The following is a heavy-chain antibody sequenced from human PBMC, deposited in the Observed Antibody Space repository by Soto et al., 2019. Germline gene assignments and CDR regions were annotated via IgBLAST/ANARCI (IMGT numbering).Heavy chain of an antibody. CDR2: MKPNSGNT. CDR3: DV. J-gene: IGHJ6*02. CDR1: GYTFTSYD. V-gene: IGHV1-8*01. Sequence: QVQLVQSGAEVKKPGASVKVSCKASGYTFTSYDINWVRQATGQGLEWMGWMKPNSGNTGYAQKFQGRVTMTRNTSISTAYMELSSLRPPGYYYYGMDVWGQGTTVTVSS.